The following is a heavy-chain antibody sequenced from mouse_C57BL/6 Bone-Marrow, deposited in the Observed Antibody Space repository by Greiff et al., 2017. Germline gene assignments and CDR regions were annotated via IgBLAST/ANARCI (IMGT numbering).Heavy chain of an antibody. V-gene: IGHV14-2*01. D-gene: IGHD1-1*01. CDR2: IDPADGET. CDR3: ARWLYGSSYDAWFAY. Sequence: VQLQQSGAELVKPGASVKLSCTASGFNIKDYYMHWVKQRTEQGLEWIGRIDPADGETKYAPKFQGKATITADTSSNTAYLQLSSLTSEATAVYYCARWLYGSSYDAWFAYWGQGTLVTVSA. J-gene: IGHJ3*01. CDR1: GFNIKDYY.